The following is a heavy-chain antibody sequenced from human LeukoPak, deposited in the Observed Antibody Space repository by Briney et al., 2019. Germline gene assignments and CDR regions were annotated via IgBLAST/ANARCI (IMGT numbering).Heavy chain of an antibody. V-gene: IGHV3-30*03. CDR1: GFTFSSYG. CDR3: ARAIAAAGPYYFDY. Sequence: PGRSLRLSCAASGFTFSSYGMHWVRQAPGKGLEWVAVISYDGSNKYYADSVKGRFTISRDNSKNTLYLQMNSLRAEDTAVYYCARAIAAAGPYYFDYWGQGTLVTVSS. CDR2: ISYDGSNK. D-gene: IGHD6-13*01. J-gene: IGHJ4*02.